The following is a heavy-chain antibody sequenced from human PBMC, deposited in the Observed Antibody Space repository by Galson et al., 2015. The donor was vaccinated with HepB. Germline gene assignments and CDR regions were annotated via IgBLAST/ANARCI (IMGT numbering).Heavy chain of an antibody. CDR2: ISFTNNFI. J-gene: IGHJ4*02. V-gene: IGHV3-21*01. CDR3: ARTRSRGIIGHSYYFDY. D-gene: IGHD3-10*01. Sequence: SLRLSCAASGFTFSGYSMNWVRQAPGKGLEWVSSISFTNNFINYADSVKGRLTISRDNSKNTLYLQMNSLRGEDTAVYYCARTRSRGIIGHSYYFDYWGQGTLVTV. CDR1: GFTFSGYS.